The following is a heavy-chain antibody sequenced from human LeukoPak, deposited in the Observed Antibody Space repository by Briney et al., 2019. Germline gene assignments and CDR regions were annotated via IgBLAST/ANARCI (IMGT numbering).Heavy chain of an antibody. J-gene: IGHJ4*02. CDR1: GGTFSGYY. V-gene: IGHV4-34*01. CDR3: ARGRRITMVRGVRGTDDY. D-gene: IGHD3-10*01. CDR2: INHSGST. Sequence: SETLSLTCAVSGGTFSGYYWRWIRQPPGKGLEWIGEINHSGSTTYNPSLKSRVTISVDTSKNQFSLKLSSVTAADTAVYYCARGRRITMVRGVRGTDDYWGQGTLVTVSS.